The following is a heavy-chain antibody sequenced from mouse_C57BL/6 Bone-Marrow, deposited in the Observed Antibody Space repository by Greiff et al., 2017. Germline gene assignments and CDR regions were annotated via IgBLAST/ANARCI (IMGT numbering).Heavy chain of an antibody. D-gene: IGHD1-1*01. Sequence: QVQLQQPGTELVKPGASVKLSCKASGYTFTSYWMHWVKQRPGQGLEWIGNINPSNGGTNYNEKFKSKATLTVDKSSSTAYMQLSSLTSGDSAVYYCARSVFLRSWFAYWGQGTLVTVSA. CDR2: INPSNGGT. J-gene: IGHJ3*01. V-gene: IGHV1-53*01. CDR3: ARSVFLRSWFAY. CDR1: GYTFTSYW.